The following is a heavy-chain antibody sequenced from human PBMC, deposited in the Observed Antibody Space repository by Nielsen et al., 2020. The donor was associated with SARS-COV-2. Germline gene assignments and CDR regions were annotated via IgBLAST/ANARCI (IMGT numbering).Heavy chain of an antibody. CDR2: ISSSGSAK. Sequence: GESLKISCAASGFIFSSYEMNWVRQAPGKGLEWVSYISSSGSAKYYADSVKGRFTISRDNAKNSVYLQMNSLRAEDTAVYYCARGQAVVPWGQGTMVTVSS. CDR1: GFIFSSYE. J-gene: IGHJ3*01. D-gene: IGHD4-23*01. V-gene: IGHV3-48*03. CDR3: ARGQAVVP.